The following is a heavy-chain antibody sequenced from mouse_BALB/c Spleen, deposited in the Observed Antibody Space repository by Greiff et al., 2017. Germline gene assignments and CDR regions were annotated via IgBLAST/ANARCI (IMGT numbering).Heavy chain of an antibody. V-gene: IGHV1S132*01. J-gene: IGHJ2*01. CDR3: ARSGDGYSLFDD. D-gene: IGHD2-3*01. CDR2: IFPGTGTT. Sequence: VQLQQSGAELVKPGASVKLSCKTSGYTFTSYWIQWVKQRPGQGLGWIGEIFPGTGTTYYNEKFKGKATLTIDTSSSTAYMQLSSLTSEDSAVYFCARSGDGYSLFDDWGQGTTLTVSS. CDR1: GYTFTSYW.